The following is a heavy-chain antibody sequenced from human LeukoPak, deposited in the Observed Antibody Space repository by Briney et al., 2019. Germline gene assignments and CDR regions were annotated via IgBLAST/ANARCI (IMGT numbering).Heavy chain of an antibody. Sequence: GGSLRLSCAASGFTFSSYSMNWVRQAPGKGLEWVSSISSSSSYIYYADSVKGRFTISRDNAKNSLYLQMNSLRAEDTAVYYCAREWELLEAFDYLGQGTLVTVSS. CDR1: GFTFSSYS. D-gene: IGHD1-26*01. V-gene: IGHV3-21*01. CDR2: ISSSSSYI. CDR3: AREWELLEAFDY. J-gene: IGHJ4*02.